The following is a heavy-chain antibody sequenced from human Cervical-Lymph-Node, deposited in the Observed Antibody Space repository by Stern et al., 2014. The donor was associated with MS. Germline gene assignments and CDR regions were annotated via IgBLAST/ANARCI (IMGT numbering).Heavy chain of an antibody. D-gene: IGHD2-2*01. CDR3: ARDDIVVVPAYMEEYYFDY. CDR1: GYTFTSYG. V-gene: IGHV1-18*01. Sequence: QVQLVQSGAEVNKPGASVKVSCKASGYTFTSYGISWVRQAPGQGLEWMGWISPYNGNTNYAQKLQGRVTMTTDTSTSTAYMELRSLRSDDTAVYYCARDDIVVVPAYMEEYYFDYWGQGTLVTVSS. CDR2: ISPYNGNT. J-gene: IGHJ4*02.